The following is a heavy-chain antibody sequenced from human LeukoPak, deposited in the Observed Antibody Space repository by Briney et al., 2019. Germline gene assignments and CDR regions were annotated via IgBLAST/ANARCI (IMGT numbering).Heavy chain of an antibody. CDR1: GASISLYY. J-gene: IGHJ2*01. D-gene: IGHD3/OR15-3a*01. V-gene: IGHV4-4*07. CDR3: ARDSRTERPWYFDL. Sequence: KPSETLSLTCTVSGASISLYYWSWIRQPAGKGLEWIGRMSSSGSTNYNPSLKSRVTTSVDTSKNQFSLDLSSVTAADTAVYYCARDSRTERPWYFDLWGRGTLATVSS. CDR2: MSSSGST.